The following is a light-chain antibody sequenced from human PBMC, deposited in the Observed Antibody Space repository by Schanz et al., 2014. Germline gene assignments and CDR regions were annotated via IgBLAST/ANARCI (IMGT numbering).Light chain of an antibody. V-gene: IGLV1-40*01. CDR1: SSNIVAGYD. CDR2: SND. CDR3: AAWDDSLNARV. J-gene: IGLJ3*02. Sequence: QSVLTQPPSVSGAPGQRVTISCTGSSSNIVAGYDVHWYQQLPGTAPKLLIYSNDQRPSGVPDRFSGSNSGTSAALAISGLQSDDEADYYCAAWDDSLNARVFGGGTKLTVL.